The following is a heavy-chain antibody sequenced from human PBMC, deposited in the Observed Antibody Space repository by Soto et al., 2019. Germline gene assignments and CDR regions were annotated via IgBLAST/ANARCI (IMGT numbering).Heavy chain of an antibody. CDR2: INHSGST. Sequence: SEPLSLPCAVYGGSFSGYYWSWIRQPPGKGLEWIGEINHSGSTNYNPSLKSRVTISVDTSKNQFSLKLSSVTAADTAVYYCARSRLRLVDYWGQGTLVTVSS. D-gene: IGHD6-19*01. J-gene: IGHJ4*02. CDR1: GGSFSGYY. V-gene: IGHV4-34*01. CDR3: ARSRLRLVDY.